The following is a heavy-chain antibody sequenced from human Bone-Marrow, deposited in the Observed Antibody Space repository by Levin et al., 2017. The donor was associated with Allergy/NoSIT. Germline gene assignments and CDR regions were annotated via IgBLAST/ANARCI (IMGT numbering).Heavy chain of an antibody. V-gene: IGHV4-39*01. D-gene: IGHD3-22*01. CDR1: GGFINSSSYY. CDR2: IYYSGST. CDR3: ARHGRYYYDSKVDY. J-gene: IGHJ4*02. Sequence: SETLSLTCTVSGGFINSSSYYWGWIRQPPGKGLEWIGSIYYSGSTYYNTSLKSRLTLSIDTSKKQFSLQLTFVTAADTAVYYCARHGRYYYDSKVDYWGQGTLVSVSS.